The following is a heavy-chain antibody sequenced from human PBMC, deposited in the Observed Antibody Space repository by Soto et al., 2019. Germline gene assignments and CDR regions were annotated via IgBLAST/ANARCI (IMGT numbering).Heavy chain of an antibody. CDR1: GYTFSSYG. V-gene: IGHV1-18*01. J-gene: IGHJ6*02. CDR3: ARGGYYDSSGSRNYHYYGMDV. CDR2: ISPYNDDT. D-gene: IGHD3-22*01. Sequence: ASGKVSFKASGYTFSSYGISWVRQAPGQGLEWLGWISPYNDDTNYAQKLQGRVTMTTDTSTRTAYMDLRSLRSDDTAVYYCARGGYYDSSGSRNYHYYGMDVWGQGTTVTVSS.